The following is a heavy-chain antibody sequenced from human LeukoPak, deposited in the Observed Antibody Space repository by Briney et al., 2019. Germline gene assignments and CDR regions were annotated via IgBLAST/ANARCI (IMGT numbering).Heavy chain of an antibody. CDR2: LNPDTGST. Sequence: ASVKVSCKASGYTFTGYYIHWVRQAPGQGLEWMGGLNPDTGSTNYAQKFQARVIMTRGTSINTAYMELRRLRYDDTAMYFCARESFSGSGGLNWFAPWGQGTLVTVSA. D-gene: IGHD3-10*01. CDR1: GYTFTGYY. V-gene: IGHV1-2*02. J-gene: IGHJ5*02. CDR3: ARESFSGSGGLNWFAP.